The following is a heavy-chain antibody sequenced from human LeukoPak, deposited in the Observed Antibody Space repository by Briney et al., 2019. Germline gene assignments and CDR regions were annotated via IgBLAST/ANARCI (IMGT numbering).Heavy chain of an antibody. Sequence: GASLRLSCAASGSTFSSYAMSWVGQAPGKGLDWVSAISGSGGSTYYAASGKGGFTISKDHSKNTLYLQMNSLRAEDTAVYHCAKSSWNYEFDYWGQGTLVSVS. CDR3: AKSSWNYEFDY. V-gene: IGHV3-23*01. CDR1: GSTFSSYA. J-gene: IGHJ4*02. D-gene: IGHD1-7*01. CDR2: ISGSGGST.